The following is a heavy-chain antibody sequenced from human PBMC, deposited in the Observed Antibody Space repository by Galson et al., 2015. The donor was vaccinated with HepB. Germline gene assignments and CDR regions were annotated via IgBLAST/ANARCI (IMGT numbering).Heavy chain of an antibody. CDR1: GYSLTDYA. CDR2: INGGNGKA. V-gene: IGHV1-3*01. CDR3: ARSRLRYLNWLPNGFDY. D-gene: IGHD3-9*01. J-gene: IGHJ4*02. Sequence: SVKVSCKASGYSLTDYAIHWVRQAPGQGLEWMGWINGGNGKAYYAPNVQGRVTISRDTSASTAYMELSSLRSADTAVYYCARSRLRYLNWLPNGFDYWGQGAPVTVSS.